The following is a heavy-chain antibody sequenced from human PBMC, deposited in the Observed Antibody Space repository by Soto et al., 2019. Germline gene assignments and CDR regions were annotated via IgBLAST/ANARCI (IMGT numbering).Heavy chain of an antibody. CDR3: ARGKGMEENYYYYGMDV. CDR2: INGGNGHT. D-gene: IGHD1-1*01. CDR1: GYTFSTYA. J-gene: IGHJ6*02. V-gene: IGHV1-3*01. Sequence: SVKVSCKASGYTFSTYALHWVRQAPGQGLEWMGWINGGNGHTRYSQKFKDRVTISRDTPASTAYMELSGLRSEDTAVYYCARGKGMEENYYYYGMDVWGQGTTVTVSS.